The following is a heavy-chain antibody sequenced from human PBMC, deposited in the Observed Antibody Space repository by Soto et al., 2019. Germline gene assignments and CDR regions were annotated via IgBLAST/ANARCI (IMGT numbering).Heavy chain of an antibody. Sequence: EVHLLESGGGLVQPGGSLRLSCAASGFTFSSYAMSWVRQAPGKGLGWVSAIIGSGGRTYYADSVKGRFTISRDNSKNTLYLQMNSLRVEDTAVYYCAKDRIMGSTTFWGMDVWGQGTTVTVSS. J-gene: IGHJ6*02. CDR1: GFTFSSYA. D-gene: IGHD3-16*01. V-gene: IGHV3-23*01. CDR2: IIGSGGRT. CDR3: AKDRIMGSTTFWGMDV.